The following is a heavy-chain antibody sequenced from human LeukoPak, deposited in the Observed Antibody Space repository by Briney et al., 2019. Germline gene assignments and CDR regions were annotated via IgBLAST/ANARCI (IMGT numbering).Heavy chain of an antibody. Sequence: SSETLSLTCTVSGYSISSGYYWGWIRQPPGKGLEWIGSIYHSGSTYYNPSLKSRVTISVDTSKNQFSLKLSSVTAADTAVYYCASGYCSGGSCYYMDVWGKGTTVTVSS. V-gene: IGHV4-38-2*02. CDR1: GYSISSGYY. CDR2: IYHSGST. J-gene: IGHJ6*03. CDR3: ASGYCSGGSCYYMDV. D-gene: IGHD2-15*01.